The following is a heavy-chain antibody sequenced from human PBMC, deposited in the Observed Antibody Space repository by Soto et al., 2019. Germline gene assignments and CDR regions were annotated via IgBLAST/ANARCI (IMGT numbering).Heavy chain of an antibody. D-gene: IGHD2-2*01. Sequence: SETLSLTCAVYGGSFSGYYWSWIRQPPGKGLEWIGEINHSGSTNYNPSLKSRVTISVDTSKNQFSLKLSSVTAADTAVYYCARGLVVVVPARRGSLNAFDIWGQGTMVTVSS. CDR2: INHSGST. CDR3: ARGLVVVVPARRGSLNAFDI. CDR1: GGSFSGYY. V-gene: IGHV4-34*01. J-gene: IGHJ3*02.